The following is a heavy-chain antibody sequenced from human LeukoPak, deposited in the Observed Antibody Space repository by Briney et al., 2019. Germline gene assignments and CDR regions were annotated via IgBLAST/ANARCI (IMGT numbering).Heavy chain of an antibody. V-gene: IGHV3-30-3*01. D-gene: IGHD5-12*01. CDR2: ISYDGSNK. Sequence: GGSLRLSCAASGFTFSSYAMHWVRQAPGKGLEWVAVISYDGSNKYYADSVKGRFTISRDNSKNTLYLQMNRLRAEDTAVYYCARDSPGYGGTVFDYWGQGTLVTVSS. CDR3: ARDSPGYGGTVFDY. J-gene: IGHJ4*02. CDR1: GFTFSSYA.